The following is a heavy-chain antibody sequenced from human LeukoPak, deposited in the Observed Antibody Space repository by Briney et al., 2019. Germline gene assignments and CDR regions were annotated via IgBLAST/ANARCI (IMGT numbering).Heavy chain of an antibody. Sequence: GASVKVSCKVSGYTLTELSMHWVRQAPGKGLEWMGGFDPEDGETIYAQKFQGRVTITADESTSTAYMELSSLRSEDTAVYYCAREDIVVVPAATNNWFDPWGQGTLVTVSS. CDR1: GYTLTELS. V-gene: IGHV1-24*01. J-gene: IGHJ5*02. CDR2: FDPEDGET. D-gene: IGHD2-2*01. CDR3: AREDIVVVPAATNNWFDP.